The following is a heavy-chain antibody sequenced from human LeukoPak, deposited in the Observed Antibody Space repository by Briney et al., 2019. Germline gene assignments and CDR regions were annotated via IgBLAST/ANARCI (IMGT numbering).Heavy chain of an antibody. D-gene: IGHD6-19*01. Sequence: GSSVNVSCKASVGTFSSYAISWVRQAPGQGLEWMGGIIPIFGTANYAQKFQGRVTITADESTSTAYMELSSLRSEDTAVYYCARGADSSGWSPPDYWGQGTLVTVSS. J-gene: IGHJ4*02. CDR1: VGTFSSYA. V-gene: IGHV1-69*01. CDR3: ARGADSSGWSPPDY. CDR2: IIPIFGTA.